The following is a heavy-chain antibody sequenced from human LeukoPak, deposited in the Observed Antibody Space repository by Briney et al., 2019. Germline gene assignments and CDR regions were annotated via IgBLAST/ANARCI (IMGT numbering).Heavy chain of an antibody. V-gene: IGHV1-69*04. CDR2: IIPILGIP. CDR1: GGTFSSYA. J-gene: IGHJ2*01. D-gene: IGHD2-21*02. CDR3: ATEAIVVVTARDYWYFDL. Sequence: EASVKVSCKASGGTFSSYAISWVRQAPGQGLEWMGRIIPILGIPNYAQKFQGRVTITADKSTTTVYMELSSLRSEDTAVYYCATEAIVVVTARDYWYFDLWGRGTLVTVSS.